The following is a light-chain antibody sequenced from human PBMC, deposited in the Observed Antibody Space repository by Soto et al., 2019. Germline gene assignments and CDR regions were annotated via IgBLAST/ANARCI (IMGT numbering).Light chain of an antibody. CDR3: QQYGSSGT. J-gene: IGKJ1*01. CDR2: AAT. CDR1: QSVSIL. V-gene: IGKV3-15*01. Sequence: MTQSPASLSVSLGERATISCRASQSVSILLAWYQQKPCPATRLLFHAATIRGRGIPAWCSGCGSGTEFTLIISSLQAEDFAVYCCQQYGSSGTFGQGTKVDI.